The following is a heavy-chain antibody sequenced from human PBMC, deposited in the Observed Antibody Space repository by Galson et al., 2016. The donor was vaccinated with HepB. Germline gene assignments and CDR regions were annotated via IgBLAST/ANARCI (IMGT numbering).Heavy chain of an antibody. Sequence: SVKVSCKASGYTFINYYIHWVRQAPGQGLEWMGWINPNSGGANYAQKFQGRVSMTTDTSINTAYIDLSRLRSDDTAVYYCARGGWSESGLLDVWGKGTTVTVSS. V-gene: IGHV1-2*02. CDR1: GYTFINYY. J-gene: IGHJ6*04. CDR2: INPNSGGA. D-gene: IGHD2-15*01. CDR3: ARGGWSESGLLDV.